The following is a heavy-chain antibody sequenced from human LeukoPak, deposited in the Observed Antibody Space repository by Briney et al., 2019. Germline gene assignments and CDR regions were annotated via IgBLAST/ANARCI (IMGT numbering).Heavy chain of an antibody. CDR2: IKQDGSEK. CDR1: GFTFSSYW. V-gene: IGHV3-7*01. J-gene: IGHJ4*02. CDR3: AREPGGYSDWLLPLDY. Sequence: GGSLRLSCAASGFTFSSYWMSWVRQAPGKGLEWVANIKQDGSEKYYVDSVKGRFTISRDNAKNSLYLQMNSLRAEDTAVYYCAREPGGYSDWLLPLDYWGQGTLVTVSS. D-gene: IGHD3-9*01.